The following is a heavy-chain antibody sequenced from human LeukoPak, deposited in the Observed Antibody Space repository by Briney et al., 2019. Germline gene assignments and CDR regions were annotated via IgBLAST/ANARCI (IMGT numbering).Heavy chain of an antibody. D-gene: IGHD3-3*01. V-gene: IGHV3-49*04. J-gene: IGHJ4*02. CDR3: ARSDFWSGGGFDY. Sequence: GGSLRLSCTASGFTFGDYAMSWVRQAPGKGLEWVGFIRSKAYGGTTEYAASVKGRFTISRDDSKNTLYLQMNSLRAEDTAVYYCARSDFWSGGGFDYWGQGTLVTVSS. CDR2: IRSKAYGGTT. CDR1: GFTFGDYA.